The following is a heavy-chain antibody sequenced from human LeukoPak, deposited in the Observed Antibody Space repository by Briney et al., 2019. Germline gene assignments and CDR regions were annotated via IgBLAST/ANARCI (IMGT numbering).Heavy chain of an antibody. Sequence: GGSLRLSCEASGFTFTTYSMTWVRQAPGKGLEWVANIKQDGSEKYNVDSVKGRFTISRDNAKNSLYLQMNSLRAEDTAVYYCARVVAPHSYYYYYYMDVWGKGTTVTISS. D-gene: IGHD5-12*01. CDR2: IKQDGSEK. CDR1: GFTFTTYS. V-gene: IGHV3-7*01. CDR3: ARVVAPHSYYYYYYMDV. J-gene: IGHJ6*03.